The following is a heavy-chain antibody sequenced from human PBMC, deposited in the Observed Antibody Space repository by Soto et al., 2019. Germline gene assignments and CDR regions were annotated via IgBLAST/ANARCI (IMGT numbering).Heavy chain of an antibody. CDR3: AKGVRGTSYTSNPYYYYYGMDV. CDR2: ISYDGSNK. J-gene: IGHJ6*02. CDR1: GFTFSSYG. Sequence: GGSLRLSCAASGFTFSSYGMHWVRQAPGKGLEWVAVISYDGSNKYYADSVKGRFTISRDNSKNTLYLQMNSLRAEDTAVYYCAKGVRGTSYTSNPYYYYYGMDVWGQGTTVTVSS. V-gene: IGHV3-30*18. D-gene: IGHD2-2*01.